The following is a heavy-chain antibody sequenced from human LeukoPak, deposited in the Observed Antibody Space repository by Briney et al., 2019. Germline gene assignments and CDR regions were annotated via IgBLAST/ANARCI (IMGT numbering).Heavy chain of an antibody. CDR3: ARGDIVVVGYGMDV. CDR1: GYTFTSYA. CDR2: IIPIFGTA. V-gene: IGHV1-69*13. D-gene: IGHD2-2*01. J-gene: IGHJ6*02. Sequence: AASVKVSCKASGYTFTSYAISWVRQAPGQGLEWMGGIIPIFGTANYAQKFQGRVTITADESTSTAYMELSSLRSEDTAVYYCARGDIVVVGYGMDVWGQGTTVTVSS.